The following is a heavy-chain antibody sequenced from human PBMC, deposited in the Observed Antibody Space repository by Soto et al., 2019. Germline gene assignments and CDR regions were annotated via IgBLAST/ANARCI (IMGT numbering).Heavy chain of an antibody. J-gene: IGHJ5*02. V-gene: IGHV1-3*01. Sequence: ASVKVSCKASGYTFTSYAMHWVRQAPGQRLEWMGWINAGNGNTKYSQKFQGRVTITRDTSASTAYMELSSLRSEDTAVYYCARKKVGAMDWFDPWGQGTLVTVSS. CDR3: ARKKVGAMDWFDP. CDR2: INAGNGNT. D-gene: IGHD1-26*01. CDR1: GYTFTSYA.